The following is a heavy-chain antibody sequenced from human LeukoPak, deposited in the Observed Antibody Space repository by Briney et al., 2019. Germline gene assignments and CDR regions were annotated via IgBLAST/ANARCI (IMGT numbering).Heavy chain of an antibody. D-gene: IGHD3-10*01. J-gene: IGHJ4*02. V-gene: IGHV3-23*01. CDR2: ISGSGGST. CDR1: GFTFSSYA. CDR3: ASQLLWFGAFDY. Sequence: PGESLRLSCAASGFTFSSYAMSWVRQAPGKGLEWVSAISGSGGSTYYADSVKGRFTISRDNSKNTLYLQMNSLRAEDTAVYYCASQLLWFGAFDYWGQGTLVTVSS.